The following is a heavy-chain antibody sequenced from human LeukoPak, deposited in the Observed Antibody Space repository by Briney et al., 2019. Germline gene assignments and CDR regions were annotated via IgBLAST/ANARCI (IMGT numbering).Heavy chain of an antibody. J-gene: IGHJ4*02. CDR3: ARTYYDYVWGSYRYEVTGFDY. CDR2: INCNSGGT. Sequence: ASVKVSCKASGYTFTGYYMHWVRQAPGQGLEWMGWINCNSGGTNYAQKFQGRVTMTRDTSISTAYMELSRLRSDDTAVYYCARTYYDYVWGSYRYEVTGFDYWGQGTLVTVSS. CDR1: GYTFTGYY. V-gene: IGHV1-2*02. D-gene: IGHD3-16*02.